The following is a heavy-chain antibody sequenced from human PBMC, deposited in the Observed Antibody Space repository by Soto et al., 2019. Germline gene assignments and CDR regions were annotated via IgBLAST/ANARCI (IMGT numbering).Heavy chain of an antibody. V-gene: IGHV1-69*13. CDR2: IVPIFGTA. J-gene: IGHJ4*02. Sequence: GASVKVSCKASGGTFSSYAISWVRQAPGQGLEWMGGIVPIFGTANYAQKFQGRVTITADESTSTAYMELSSLRSEDTAVYYCARSPRLIAARPPDYWGQGTLVTVSS. CDR3: ARSPRLIAARPPDY. CDR1: GGTFSSYA. D-gene: IGHD6-6*01.